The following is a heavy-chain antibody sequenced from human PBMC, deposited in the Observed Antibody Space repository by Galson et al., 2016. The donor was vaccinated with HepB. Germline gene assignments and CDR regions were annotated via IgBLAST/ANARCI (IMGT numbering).Heavy chain of an antibody. CDR3: ARDPLRYGDRHFDY. CDR1: GFTFSSYT. D-gene: IGHD4-17*01. V-gene: IGHV3-21*01. Sequence: SLRLSCAASGFTFSSYTMNWVRQAPGKGLEWVSSISGSGNSIYNADLVKGRFTISRDNSKNTLYLQMNILRAEDTAVYYCARDPLRYGDRHFDYWGQGTLVTVSS. J-gene: IGHJ4*02. CDR2: ISGSGNSI.